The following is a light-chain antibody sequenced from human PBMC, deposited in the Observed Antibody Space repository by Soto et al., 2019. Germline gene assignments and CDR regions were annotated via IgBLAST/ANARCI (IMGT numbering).Light chain of an antibody. Sequence: QSALTQTPSVSGSPGQSVTISCTGTSTDFVSYNRVSWYQQPPGTAPKLMIYEVSKRPSGVPDRFSGSKSGNTASLTISVLQAADEADYYCTLYTSENAYVFGTGTKVTVL. CDR1: STDFVSYNR. CDR3: TLYTSENAYV. J-gene: IGLJ1*01. V-gene: IGLV2-18*01. CDR2: EVS.